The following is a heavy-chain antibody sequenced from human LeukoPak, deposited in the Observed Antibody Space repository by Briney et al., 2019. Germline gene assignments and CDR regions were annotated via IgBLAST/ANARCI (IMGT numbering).Heavy chain of an antibody. Sequence: GGSLRLSCTTSGFSFTYAWRTWVRQAPGKGLEWVGRIKSKKDGDTTDYASPVKVRFTMSRDDSETTVSLQMNSLKTDDTAVYYCAKGAPGGTYFDYWGQGTVVTVSS. D-gene: IGHD1-26*01. V-gene: IGHV3-15*01. CDR2: IKSKKDGDTT. CDR3: AKGAPGGTYFDY. J-gene: IGHJ4*02. CDR1: GFSFTYAW.